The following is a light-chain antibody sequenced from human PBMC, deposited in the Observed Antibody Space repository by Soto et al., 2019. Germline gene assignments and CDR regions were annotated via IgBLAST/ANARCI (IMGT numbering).Light chain of an antibody. Sequence: QSALTQPPSASGSPGQSVTISCTGTSSDVGGYNYVSWYQQRPGKAPKLMIYEVSKRPSGVPDRFSGSKSGNTASLTVSGLQAEDEADYYCISYAGSNLLYVFGTGTKLTVL. CDR1: SSDVGGYNY. CDR3: ISYAGSNLLYV. V-gene: IGLV2-8*01. J-gene: IGLJ1*01. CDR2: EVS.